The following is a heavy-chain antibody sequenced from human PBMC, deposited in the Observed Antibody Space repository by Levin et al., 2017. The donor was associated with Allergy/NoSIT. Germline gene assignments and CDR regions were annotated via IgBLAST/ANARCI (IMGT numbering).Heavy chain of an antibody. CDR3: AGGSYSNYVGAFP. Sequence: PGGSLRLSCAASGFSFSDYYMNWIRQAPGKGLEWVSYISSSGSTIYYVDSVKGRFTISRDNAKNSLYLQMNSLRAEDTAVYYCAGGSYSNYVGAFPWGQGTLVTVSS. V-gene: IGHV3-11*01. D-gene: IGHD4-11*01. J-gene: IGHJ5*02. CDR2: ISSSGSTI. CDR1: GFSFSDYY.